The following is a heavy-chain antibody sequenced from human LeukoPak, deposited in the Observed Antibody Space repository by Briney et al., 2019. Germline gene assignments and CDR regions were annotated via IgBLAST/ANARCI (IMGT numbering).Heavy chain of an antibody. Sequence: GASVKVSCKASGYTFTSYAMHWVRQAPGQRLEWMGWINAGNGNTKYSQKFQGRVTITRDTSASTAYMELSSLRSEDTAVYYCAREMAAAGTFYYYYGMDVWGQGTTVTVSS. J-gene: IGHJ6*02. CDR1: GYTFTSYA. D-gene: IGHD6-13*01. V-gene: IGHV1-3*01. CDR3: AREMAAAGTFYYYYGMDV. CDR2: INAGNGNT.